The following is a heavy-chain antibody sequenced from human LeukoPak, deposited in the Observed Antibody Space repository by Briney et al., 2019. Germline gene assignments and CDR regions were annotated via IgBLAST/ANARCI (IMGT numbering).Heavy chain of an antibody. CDR3: ARVRITIFGVVTPPDY. CDR1: GGSIWTSDYY. Sequence: SETLSLTCTVSGGSIWTSDYYWSWIRQPPGKGLEWIGEINHSGSTNYNPSLKSRVTISVDTSKNQFSLKLSSVTAADTAVYYCARVRITIFGVVTPPDYWGQGTLVTVSS. J-gene: IGHJ4*02. CDR2: INHSGST. D-gene: IGHD3-3*01. V-gene: IGHV4-34*01.